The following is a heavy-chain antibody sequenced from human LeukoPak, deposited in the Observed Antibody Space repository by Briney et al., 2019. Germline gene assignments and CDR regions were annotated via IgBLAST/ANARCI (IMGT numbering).Heavy chain of an antibody. CDR1: GFTFSSYA. V-gene: IGHV3-30-3*01. CDR2: ISYDGSNK. J-gene: IGHJ4*02. D-gene: IGHD2-15*01. CDR3: ARGTLVVAGDY. Sequence: GGSLRLSCAASGFTFSSYAMHWVRQAPGKGLEWVAVISYDGSNKYYADSVKGRFTISRDNSKNTLYLQMNSLRAEDTAVYYCARGTLVVAGDYWGQGTLVTVSS.